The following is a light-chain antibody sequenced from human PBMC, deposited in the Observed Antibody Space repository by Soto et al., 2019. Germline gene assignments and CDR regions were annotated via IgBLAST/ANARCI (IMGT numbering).Light chain of an antibody. CDR1: SSDVGGYNY. CDR3: SSYTSSSTVV. J-gene: IGLJ2*01. CDR2: EVS. Sequence: QSALTQPASVSGSPGQSITISCTGTSSDVGGYNYVSWYQQHPGKAPKLMIYEVSNRPSGVANRFSGSKSGNTASLTNSGLQVDDEADYDCSSYTSSSTVVFGGGTKL. V-gene: IGLV2-14*01.